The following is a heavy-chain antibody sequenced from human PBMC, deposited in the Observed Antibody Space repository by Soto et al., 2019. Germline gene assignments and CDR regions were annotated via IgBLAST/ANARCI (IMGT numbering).Heavy chain of an antibody. V-gene: IGHV4-30-4*01. CDR1: GGSISNGDYY. D-gene: IGHD3-22*01. CDR3: ARDDAYYFDNTAYYFYY. Sequence: TQSLTCAVSGGSISNGDYYWSWIKPPPGQGLEWIGYISYSGSTSYNPSLKSRVTISLDTSKNHFSLTLHSVTAADTAVYYCARDDAYYFDNTAYYFYYCGQGTLVSVSP. J-gene: IGHJ4*02. CDR2: ISYSGST.